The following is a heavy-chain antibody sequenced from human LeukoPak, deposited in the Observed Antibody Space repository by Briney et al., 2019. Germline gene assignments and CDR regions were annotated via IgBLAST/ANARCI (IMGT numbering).Heavy chain of an antibody. D-gene: IGHD3-3*01. CDR1: GFTFSDYA. V-gene: IGHV3-23*01. Sequence: GGSLRLSCAASGFTFSDYALGWVRQAPGRGLEWVATLSGSGAGTYYSDSVQGRFTISRDNSKRTLFLQMNSLRAEDAAFYYCAKAELGVDTFFDYWGQGTLVTVSS. CDR2: LSGSGAGT. J-gene: IGHJ4*02. CDR3: AKAELGVDTFFDY.